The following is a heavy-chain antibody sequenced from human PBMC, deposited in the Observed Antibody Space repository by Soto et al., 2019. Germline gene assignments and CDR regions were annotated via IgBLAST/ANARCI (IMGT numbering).Heavy chain of an antibody. CDR1: GGSISSYY. CDR2: IYYSGST. Sequence: SETLSLTCTVSGGSISSYYWSWIRQPPGKGLEWIGYIYYSGSTNYNPSLKSRVTISVDTSKNQFSLKLSSVTAADTAVYYCARSQTPVTSYDYWGQGTLVTLSS. J-gene: IGHJ4*02. V-gene: IGHV4-59*12. CDR3: ARSQTPVTSYDY. D-gene: IGHD4-17*01.